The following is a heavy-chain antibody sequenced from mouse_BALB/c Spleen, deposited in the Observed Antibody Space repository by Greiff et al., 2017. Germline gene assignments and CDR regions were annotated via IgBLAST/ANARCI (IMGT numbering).Heavy chain of an antibody. CDR2: IWAGGST. V-gene: IGHV2-9*02. J-gene: IGHJ2*01. CDR3: AREGDYDVDY. D-gene: IGHD2-4*01. CDR1: GFSLTSYG. Sequence: QVTLKESGPGLVAPSQSLSITCTVSGFSLTSYGVHWVRQPPGKGLEWLGVIWAGGSTNYNSALMSRLSISKDNSKSQVFLKMNSLQTDDTAMYYCAREGDYDVDYWGQGTTLTVSS.